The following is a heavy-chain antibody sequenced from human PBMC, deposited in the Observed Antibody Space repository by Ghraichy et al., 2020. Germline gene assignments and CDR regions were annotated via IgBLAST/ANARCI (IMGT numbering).Heavy chain of an antibody. CDR1: GFTFSSYS. CDR3: ARYRGSHYYYYYGMDV. J-gene: IGHJ6*02. Sequence: GESLNISCAASGFTFSSYSMNWVRQAPGKGLEWVSSISSSSSYIYYADSVKGRFTISRDNAKNSLYLQMNSLRAEDTAVYYCARYRGSHYYYYYGMDVWGQGTTVTVSS. CDR2: ISSSSSYI. V-gene: IGHV3-21*01. D-gene: IGHD3-10*01.